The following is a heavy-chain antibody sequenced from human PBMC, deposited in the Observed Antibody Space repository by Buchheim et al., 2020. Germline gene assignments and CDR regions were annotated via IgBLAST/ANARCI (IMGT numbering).Heavy chain of an antibody. J-gene: IGHJ4*02. CDR1: GFSFSSNW. CDR2: IKEDGSET. CDR3: ARDRPRGHFDY. D-gene: IGHD2-15*01. Sequence: EVQLVESGGDLVKPGGSLRLSCAASGFSFSSNWMDWVRQAPGKGLEWVASIKEDGSETYYVDSVRGRFTISRDSAENSLYLQMNSLRVEDTAVYYCARDRPRGHFDYWGQGTL. V-gene: IGHV3-7*01.